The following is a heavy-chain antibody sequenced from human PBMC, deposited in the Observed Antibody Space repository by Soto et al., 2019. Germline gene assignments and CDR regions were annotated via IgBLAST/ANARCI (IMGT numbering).Heavy chain of an antibody. CDR2: INDSGTT. CDR3: ARLGFSYYYAMDV. Sequence: SETLSLTCAVSGGSFSGYYWTWIRQPPGKGLEWIGEINDSGTTNYYPSLKSRVTISVDTSKNQISLKLSPVTAADTAVYYCARLGFSYYYAMDVWGQGTTVTVSS. J-gene: IGHJ6*02. CDR1: GGSFSGYY. V-gene: IGHV4-34*01.